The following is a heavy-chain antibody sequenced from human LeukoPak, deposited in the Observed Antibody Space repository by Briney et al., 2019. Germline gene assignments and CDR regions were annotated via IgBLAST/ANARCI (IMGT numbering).Heavy chain of an antibody. CDR1: GYIFSDYY. CDR3: ARALPINYYYMDV. V-gene: IGHV1-2*02. CDR2: INPNSGGT. J-gene: IGHJ6*03. D-gene: IGHD1-26*01. Sequence: GASVKVSCKASGYIFSDYYMHWVRQAPGQGLEWMGWINPNSGGTNYAEKFQGRVTMTRDTSISTAYMELSSLRSDDTAVYYCARALPINYYYMDVWGKGTMVTVSS.